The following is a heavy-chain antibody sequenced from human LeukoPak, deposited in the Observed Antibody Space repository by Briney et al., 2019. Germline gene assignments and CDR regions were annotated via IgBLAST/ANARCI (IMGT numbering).Heavy chain of an antibody. V-gene: IGHV3-30*04. CDR1: GFTFGSYA. CDR2: ISYDGSNK. J-gene: IGHJ6*02. CDR3: ARDRHIVVVTDYYYGMDV. D-gene: IGHD2-21*02. Sequence: GGSLRLSCAASGFTFGSYAMHWVRQAPGKGLEWVAVISYDGSNKYYADSVKGRFTISRDNSKNTLYLQMNSLRAEDTAVYYCARDRHIVVVTDYYYGMDVWGQGTTVTVSS.